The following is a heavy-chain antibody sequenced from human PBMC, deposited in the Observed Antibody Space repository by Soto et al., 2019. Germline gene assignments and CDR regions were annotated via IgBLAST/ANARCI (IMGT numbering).Heavy chain of an antibody. D-gene: IGHD3-3*01. J-gene: IGHJ6*02. CDR3: AASGYNPYYYGMDV. V-gene: IGHV5-51*01. Sequence: PGESLKISCKHSGNSFTSYWIAWVRQMPGKGLEWMGIIYPGDYETRYSPSFQGQVTISDDKSISTAYLQWSSLKASDSAMYYCAASGYNPYYYGMDVWGQGTAVTVSS. CDR2: IYPGDYET. CDR1: GNSFTSYW.